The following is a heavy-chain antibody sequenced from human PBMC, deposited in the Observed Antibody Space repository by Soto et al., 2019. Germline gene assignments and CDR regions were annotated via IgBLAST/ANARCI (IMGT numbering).Heavy chain of an antibody. CDR1: GFIFNNYA. D-gene: IGHD3-10*01. J-gene: IGHJ4*02. V-gene: IGHV3-23*01. Sequence: EVQLLESGGGLVQPGGSLRLSCAASGFIFNNYAMTWVRQAPGKGLEWVSAISGGGDTTSYADSVKGRFTVSRDGSKNTLCLQMSSLRAEDTALYYCAKGRGGSGSLTPRVDFWGQGTLVTVSS. CDR3: AKGRGGSGSLTPRVDF. CDR2: ISGGGDTT.